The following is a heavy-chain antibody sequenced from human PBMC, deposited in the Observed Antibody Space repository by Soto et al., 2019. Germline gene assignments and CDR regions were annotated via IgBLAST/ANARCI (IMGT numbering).Heavy chain of an antibody. J-gene: IGHJ5*02. CDR3: ARCPYDFWSGYFGWFDP. D-gene: IGHD3-3*01. CDR2: INPSGGST. V-gene: IGHV1-46*01. Sequence: ASVKVSCKASGYTFTSYYMHWVRQAPGQGLEWMGIINPSGGSTSYAQKFQGRVTMTRDTSTSTVYMELSSLRSEDTAVYYCARCPYDFWSGYFGWFDPWGQGTLVTVSS. CDR1: GYTFTSYY.